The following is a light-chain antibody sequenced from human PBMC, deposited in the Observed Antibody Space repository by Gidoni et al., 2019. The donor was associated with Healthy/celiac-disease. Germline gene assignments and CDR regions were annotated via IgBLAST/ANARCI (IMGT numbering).Light chain of an antibody. Sequence: ELVMTHSPATLSVSPGERATLTCMASQSVSSNLAWYQQKPGQAPRPLIDGASTRATGIPARLSGRGYGTECTLTSSSMQSEDFAVDDSQQYKNGAQTFXQXTKVEIK. V-gene: IGKV3-15*01. CDR2: GAS. CDR1: QSVSSN. J-gene: IGKJ1*01. CDR3: QQYKNGAQT.